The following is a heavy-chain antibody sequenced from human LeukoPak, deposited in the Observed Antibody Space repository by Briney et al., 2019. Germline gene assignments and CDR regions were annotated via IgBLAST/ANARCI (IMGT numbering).Heavy chain of an antibody. CDR2: ISPMSHKT. J-gene: IGHJ4*02. Sequence: SVKVSCKASGGTLSDYAISWVRQAPGQGLERMGGISPMSHKTNYAQKFQGRVAITADDSTSTAYLELRSLRSEDTAVYYCATYDIMTGFDYWGQGTLVTVSS. D-gene: IGHD3-9*01. CDR1: GGTLSDYA. V-gene: IGHV1-69*01. CDR3: ATYDIMTGFDY.